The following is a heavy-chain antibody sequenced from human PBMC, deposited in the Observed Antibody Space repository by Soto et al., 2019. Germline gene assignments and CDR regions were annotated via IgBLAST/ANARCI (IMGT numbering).Heavy chain of an antibody. Sequence: GGSLRLSCAASGFTFSGSAMHWVRQASGKGLEWVGRIRSKTNCFATAYAASVKGRFTISRDDSKNTAYLQMNSLKTEDTAVYYCTTPPVFTMVRGVIITPDDTEIDAFDIWGQGTMVTVSS. CDR1: GFTFSGSA. CDR2: IRSKTNCFAT. V-gene: IGHV3-73*01. CDR3: TTPPVFTMVRGVIITPDDTEIDAFDI. J-gene: IGHJ3*02. D-gene: IGHD3-10*01.